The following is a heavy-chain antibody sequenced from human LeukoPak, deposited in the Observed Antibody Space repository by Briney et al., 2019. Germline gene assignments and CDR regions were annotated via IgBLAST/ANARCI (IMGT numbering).Heavy chain of an antibody. CDR3: ARDYGSGTVRGYYGMDV. J-gene: IGHJ6*02. CDR1: GGTFSTYA. D-gene: IGHD3-10*01. Sequence: ASVKVSCKASGGTFSTYAISWVRQAPGQGLEWMGRIIPILGIANYAQKFQGRVTITADKSTSTAYMELSSLKSEDTAVYYCARDYGSGTVRGYYGMDVWGQGTTVTVSS. CDR2: IIPILGIA. V-gene: IGHV1-69*04.